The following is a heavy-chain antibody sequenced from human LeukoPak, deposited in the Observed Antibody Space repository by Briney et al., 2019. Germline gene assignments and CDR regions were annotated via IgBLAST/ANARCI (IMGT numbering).Heavy chain of an antibody. Sequence: SETLSLTCTVSGGSISSYYWSWIRQPPGKGLEWVGHIYYLGSTNYNPSLKSRVTISIGTSKNYFSLKLNSVIAADTAVYYCARDRSGSYWYFDLWGRGTLVTVSS. CDR3: ARDRSGSYWYFDL. CDR1: GGSISSYY. V-gene: IGHV4-59*01. D-gene: IGHD3-10*01. CDR2: IYYLGST. J-gene: IGHJ2*01.